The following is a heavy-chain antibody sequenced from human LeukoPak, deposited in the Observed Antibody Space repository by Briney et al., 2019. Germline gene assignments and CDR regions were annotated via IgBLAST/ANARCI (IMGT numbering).Heavy chain of an antibody. V-gene: IGHV5-51*01. CDR1: GYSFTSYW. D-gene: IGHD5-12*01. Sequence: GESLKISCKGSGYSFTSYWIGWVRQMPGKGLEWMGIIYPGDSDTRYSPSFQGQVTISADKSISTAYLQWSSLKASDTAMYYCARHRGGVNLGYSGYDSWFDPWGQGTLVTVSS. CDR3: ARHRGGVNLGYSGYDSWFDP. CDR2: IYPGDSDT. J-gene: IGHJ5*02.